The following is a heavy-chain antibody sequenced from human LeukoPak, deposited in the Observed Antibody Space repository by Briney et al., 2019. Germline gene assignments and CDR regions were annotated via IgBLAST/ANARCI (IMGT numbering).Heavy chain of an antibody. CDR2: ISASNGDT. D-gene: IGHD2-15*01. V-gene: IGHV1-18*01. J-gene: IGHJ5*02. CDR1: GYTFTSYG. CDR3: ARDHVVGLAPFDP. Sequence: GASVKVSCKASGYTFTSYGISWVRQAPGQGLEWVGWISASNGDTDYAQKFQARVTMTTDTSTSTAYVELRSLRSDDTAVYYCARDHVVGLAPFDPWGQGTLVTVSS.